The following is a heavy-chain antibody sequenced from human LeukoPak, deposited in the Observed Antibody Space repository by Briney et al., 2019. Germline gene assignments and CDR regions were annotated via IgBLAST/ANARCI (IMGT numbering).Heavy chain of an antibody. Sequence: GASVKVSCKASGYTFTSYGISWVRQAPGQGLEWMGWISAYNGNTNYAQKLQGRVTMTTDTSTSTAYMELRSLRSDDTAVYYCAVGADYDYLWGSYRYTKFDYWGQGALVTVSS. CDR3: AVGADYDYLWGSYRYTKFDY. J-gene: IGHJ4*02. CDR1: GYTFTSYG. V-gene: IGHV1-18*01. CDR2: ISAYNGNT. D-gene: IGHD3-16*02.